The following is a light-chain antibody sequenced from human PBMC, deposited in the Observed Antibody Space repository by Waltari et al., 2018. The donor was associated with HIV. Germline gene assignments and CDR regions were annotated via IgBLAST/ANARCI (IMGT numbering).Light chain of an antibody. Sequence: FMLTQSHSVSESPGKTITISCTRSGGRIATHYVQWYQQRPGSSPTTVIFENDQRPSGVPVLFSGSIDRSSNSASLTISGLTTEDEAEYYCQSSDNDDWVFGGATQVTGL. CDR2: END. V-gene: IGLV6-57*01. CDR1: GGRIATHY. CDR3: QSSDNDDWV. J-gene: IGLJ3*02.